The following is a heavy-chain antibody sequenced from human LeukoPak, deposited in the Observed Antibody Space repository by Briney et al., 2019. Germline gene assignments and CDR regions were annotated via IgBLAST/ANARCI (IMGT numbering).Heavy chain of an antibody. V-gene: IGHV3-48*04. J-gene: IGHJ4*02. CDR1: GFTFSSYS. D-gene: IGHD2-2*01. CDR2: ISSSSSTI. Sequence: GGSLRLSCVASGFTFSSYSMNWVRQAPGKGLEWVSYISSSSSTIYYADSVKGRFTISRDNAKNSLYLQMNSLRAEDTAVYYCASPYCSSTSCSTLHDFWGQGTLVTVSS. CDR3: ASPYCSSTSCSTLHDF.